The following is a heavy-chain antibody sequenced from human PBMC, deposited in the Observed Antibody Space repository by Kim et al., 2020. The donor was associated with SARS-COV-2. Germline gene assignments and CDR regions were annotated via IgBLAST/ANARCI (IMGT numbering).Heavy chain of an antibody. V-gene: IGHV4-34*01. CDR3: ARGIAAAGTGAFDI. Sequence: SETLSLTCAVYGGSFSGYYWSWIRQPPGKGLEWIGEINHSGSTNYNPSLKSRVTISVDTSKNQFSLKLSSVTAADTAVYYCARGIAAAGTGAFDIWGQGTMVTVSS. J-gene: IGHJ3*02. D-gene: IGHD6-13*01. CDR1: GGSFSGYY. CDR2: INHSGST.